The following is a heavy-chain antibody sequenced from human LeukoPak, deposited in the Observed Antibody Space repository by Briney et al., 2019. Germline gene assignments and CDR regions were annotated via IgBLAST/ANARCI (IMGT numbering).Heavy chain of an antibody. CDR3: AGIPVFGVVLHQEPV. J-gene: IGHJ6*04. D-gene: IGHD3-3*01. V-gene: IGHV1-69*06. Sequence: ASVKVSCKASGGTFSSYAISWVRQAPGQGLEWMGGIIPIFGTANYAQKFQDRVSITADISTHTVYMELSSLKSEDTAVYFCAGIPVFGVVLHQEPVWGKGTTVTVSS. CDR1: GGTFSSYA. CDR2: IIPIFGTA.